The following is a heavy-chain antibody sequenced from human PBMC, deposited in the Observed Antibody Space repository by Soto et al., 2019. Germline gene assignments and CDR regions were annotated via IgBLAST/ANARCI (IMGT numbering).Heavy chain of an antibody. Sequence: SETLSLTCTVSGGSISSYYWSWIRQPPGKGLEWIGYIYYSGSTNYNPSLKSRVTISVDTSKNQFSLKLSSVTAADTAVYYCARDQGYYGSGRSDYYYYYMDVWGKGTTVTVSS. D-gene: IGHD3-10*01. V-gene: IGHV4-59*01. J-gene: IGHJ6*03. CDR2: IYYSGST. CDR1: GGSISSYY. CDR3: ARDQGYYGSGRSDYYYYYMDV.